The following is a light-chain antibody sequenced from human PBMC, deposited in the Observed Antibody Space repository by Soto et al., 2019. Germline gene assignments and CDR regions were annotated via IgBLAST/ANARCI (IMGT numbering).Light chain of an antibody. CDR2: GAS. CDR3: QQYGSSQWT. V-gene: IGKV3-20*01. CDR1: QFLSSY. J-gene: IGKJ1*01. Sequence: EVVFTQAPATLSLSPGEIATLSGRASQFLSSYLAWYQQKPGQAPRLLIYGASTRATGIPDRFSGSGSGTDFTLTISRLEPEDFAVYYCQQYGSSQWTFGQGTKVDIK.